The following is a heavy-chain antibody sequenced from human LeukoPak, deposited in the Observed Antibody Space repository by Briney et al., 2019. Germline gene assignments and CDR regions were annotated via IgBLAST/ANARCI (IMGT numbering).Heavy chain of an antibody. Sequence: PSETLSLTCTFSGGSISSYYWSWIRQPPGKGLQWIGYIYYSGSTNYNPSLKSRVTISVDTSKNQFSLKLSSVTAADTAVYYCARASGPDYFDYWGQGTLVTVSS. CDR3: ARASGPDYFDY. D-gene: IGHD1-1*01. J-gene: IGHJ4*02. CDR1: GGSISSYY. V-gene: IGHV4-59*01. CDR2: IYYSGST.